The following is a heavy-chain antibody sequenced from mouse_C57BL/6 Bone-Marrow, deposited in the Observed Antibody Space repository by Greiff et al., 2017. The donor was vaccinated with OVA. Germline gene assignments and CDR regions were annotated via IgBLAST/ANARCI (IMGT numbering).Heavy chain of an antibody. Sequence: QVQLKQSGPELVKPGASVKISCKASGYAFSSSWMNWVKQRPGKGLEWLGRIYPGDGDTNYNGKFTGKATLTADKSSSTAYMQLSSLTSEDSAVYFCAIYYFDYWGQGTTLTVSS. V-gene: IGHV1-82*01. CDR2: IYPGDGDT. CDR1: GYAFSSSW. CDR3: AIYYFDY. J-gene: IGHJ2*01.